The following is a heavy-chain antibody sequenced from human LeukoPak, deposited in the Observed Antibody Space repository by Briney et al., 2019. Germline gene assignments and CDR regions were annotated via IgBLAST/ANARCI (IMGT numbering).Heavy chain of an antibody. V-gene: IGHV4-4*07. CDR3: ARDGSYGSGTYFGFDI. CDR1: GTSISTYY. Sequence: SGTQSLTCTVSGTSISTYYWSWIRQPAGKGLEWIGRISTSGSPNYNPSLKSRVTMSVDTSKNQFSLKLTSVTAADTAVYFCARDGSYGSGTYFGFDIWGHTIMVTVSS. D-gene: IGHD3-10*01. CDR2: ISTSGSP. J-gene: IGHJ3*02.